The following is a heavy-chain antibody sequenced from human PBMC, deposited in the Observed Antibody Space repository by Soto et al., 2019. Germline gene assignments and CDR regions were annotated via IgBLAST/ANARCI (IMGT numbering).Heavy chain of an antibody. CDR3: ARQGSDDFWSGYYSYGMDV. CDR1: GYSFTSYW. Sequence: GESLKISCKGSGYSFTSYWIGWVRQMPGKGLEWMGIIYPGDSDTRYSPSFQGQVTISADKSISTAYLQWSSLKASDTAMYYCARQGSDDFWSGYYSYGMDVWGQGTTVTVSS. V-gene: IGHV5-51*01. J-gene: IGHJ6*02. CDR2: IYPGDSDT. D-gene: IGHD3-3*01.